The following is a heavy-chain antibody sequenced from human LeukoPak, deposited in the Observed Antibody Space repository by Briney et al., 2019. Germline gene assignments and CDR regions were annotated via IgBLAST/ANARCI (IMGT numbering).Heavy chain of an antibody. CDR1: GYTFSSYD. J-gene: IGHJ4*02. Sequence: GTSVKVSCKASGYTFSSYDINWVRQATGQGLEWMGWMNPNSGNTGYAQKFQGRVTMTRNTSISTAYMELSSLRSEDTAVYYCARRYCSSTSCHYFDYWGQGTLVTVSS. D-gene: IGHD2-2*01. V-gene: IGHV1-8*01. CDR2: MNPNSGNT. CDR3: ARRYCSSTSCHYFDY.